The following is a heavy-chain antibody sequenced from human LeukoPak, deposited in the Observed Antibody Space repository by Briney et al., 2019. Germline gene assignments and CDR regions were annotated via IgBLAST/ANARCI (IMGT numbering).Heavy chain of an antibody. V-gene: IGHV3-48*02. CDR2: MTTSGNTI. D-gene: IGHD1-26*01. CDR1: GITFSGYS. J-gene: IGHJ4*02. Sequence: GGSLRLSCVVSGITFSGYSMIWVRQAPGKGLEWLSFMTTSGNTIFYAESVKDRFTISRDNAKKSLYLQMNSLRDEDTAVYYCATDKSSVGATDYWGQGTLVTVSS. CDR3: ATDKSSVGATDY.